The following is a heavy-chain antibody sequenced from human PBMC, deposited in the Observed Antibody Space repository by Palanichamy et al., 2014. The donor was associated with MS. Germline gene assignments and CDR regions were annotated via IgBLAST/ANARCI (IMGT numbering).Heavy chain of an antibody. D-gene: IGHD4-17*01. Sequence: QVQLVQSGAERRSLGSVKVSCTAFWLHLYQLWCQLGATGPGQGLEWMGWISAYNGNPKYTQRLQGRVTMTTDTSTSTAYMELRSLRSDDTAIYYCARDGLATVTSQGAWYFDLWGRGTLVTVSS. CDR1: LHLYQLW. V-gene: IGHV1-18*01. CDR3: ARDGLATVTSQGAWYFDL. J-gene: IGHJ2*01. CDR2: ISAYNGNP.